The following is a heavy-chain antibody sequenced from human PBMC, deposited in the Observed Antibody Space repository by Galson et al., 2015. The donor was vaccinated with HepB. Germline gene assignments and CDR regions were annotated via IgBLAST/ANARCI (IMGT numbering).Heavy chain of an antibody. Sequence: SLRLSCAASGFTFSSYAMHWVRQAPGKGLEWVSYISSSGSTIYYADSVKGRFTISRDNAKNSLYLQMNSLRAEDTAVYYCASPDRRAGSSSDYYYGMDVWGQGTTVTVSS. V-gene: IGHV3-48*03. CDR3: ASPDRRAGSSSDYYYGMDV. D-gene: IGHD6-6*01. J-gene: IGHJ6*02. CDR2: ISSSGSTI. CDR1: GFTFSSYA.